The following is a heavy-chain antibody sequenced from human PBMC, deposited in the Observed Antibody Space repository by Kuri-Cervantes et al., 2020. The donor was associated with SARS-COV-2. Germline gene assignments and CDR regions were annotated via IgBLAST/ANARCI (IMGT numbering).Heavy chain of an antibody. V-gene: IGHV3-21*01. CDR3: ARDIVVVPAAIQYYYGMDV. CDR1: GFPLSSYS. Sequence: GGSLKIPRAAFGFPLSSYSMNLVRQAPGKGLEWVSSISSSSSYIYYADSVKCGFTISRDNAKNSLYLRMNSLRAEDTAVYYCARDIVVVPAAIQYYYGMDVWGQGTTVTVSS. D-gene: IGHD2-2*02. CDR2: ISSSSSYI. J-gene: IGHJ6*02.